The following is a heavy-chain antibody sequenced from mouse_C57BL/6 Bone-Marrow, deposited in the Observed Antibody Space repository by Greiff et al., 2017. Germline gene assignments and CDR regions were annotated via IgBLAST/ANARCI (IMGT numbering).Heavy chain of an antibody. V-gene: IGHV1-69*01. J-gene: IGHJ4*01. CDR3: ARTNY. CDR1: GYTFTSYW. Sequence: QVQLQQPGAELVMPGASVKLSCKASGYTFTSYWMHWVKQRPGQGLEWIGEIDPSDSYTNYTQKFKGKSTLTVDKSSSTAYMQLSSLTSEDSAVYYCARTNYWGQGTSVTVSS. CDR2: IDPSDSYT.